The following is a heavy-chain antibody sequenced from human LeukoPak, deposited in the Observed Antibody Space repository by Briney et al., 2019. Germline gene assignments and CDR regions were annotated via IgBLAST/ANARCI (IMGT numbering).Heavy chain of an antibody. D-gene: IGHD2-2*01. V-gene: IGHV4-4*07. CDR3: ARGHLAQLFP. CDR2: LYPSGST. CDR1: GGSISSDY. Sequence: SETLSLTCTVSGGSISSDYWSWIRQPAGKGLEWIGRLYPSGSTISNPSLKSRVTMSLDTSKNQFSLRLSSVTAADTAVYYCARGHLAQLFPWGQGTLVTVSS. J-gene: IGHJ5*02.